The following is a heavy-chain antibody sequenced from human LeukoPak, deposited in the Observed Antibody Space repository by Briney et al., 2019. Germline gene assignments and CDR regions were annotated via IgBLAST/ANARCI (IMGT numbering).Heavy chain of an antibody. V-gene: IGHV3-21*01. J-gene: IGHJ4*02. CDR2: ISSSSSYI. D-gene: IGHD4-23*01. CDR3: ARGGLMTTVGY. CDR1: GFTFSSYG. Sequence: GGSLRLSCAASGFTFSSYGMNWVRQAPGKGLEWVSSISSSSSYIYYADSVKGRFTISRDNAKNSLYLQMNSLRAEDTAVYYCARGGLMTTVGYWGQGTLVTVSS.